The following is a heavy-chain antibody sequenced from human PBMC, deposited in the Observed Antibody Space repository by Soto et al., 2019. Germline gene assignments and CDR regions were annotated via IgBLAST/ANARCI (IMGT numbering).Heavy chain of an antibody. D-gene: IGHD3-16*01. Sequence: QVQLVQSGAEVKKPGASVKVSCKASGYIFTSYGVSWVRQAPGQGLEWLGWINGYNGNTNYGKNFQGRGTMTTDTSTSTAYMEPRRLRSDDTAVVYCAKMGDVPYYYYCMDVWGQGTTVIVSS. CDR1: GYIFTSYG. CDR3: AKMGDVPYYYYCMDV. V-gene: IGHV1-18*01. J-gene: IGHJ6*02. CDR2: INGYNGNT.